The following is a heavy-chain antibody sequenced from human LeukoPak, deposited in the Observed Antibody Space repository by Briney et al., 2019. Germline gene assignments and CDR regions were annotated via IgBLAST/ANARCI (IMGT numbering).Heavy chain of an antibody. Sequence: GGSLRLSCAASGFTFSSYWMSWVRQAPGKGLEWVANIKQDGSEKYYADSVKGRFTISRDNAKNSLYLQMNSLRAEDTAVYYCARVVPNWGHEGNWYFDLWGRGTLVTVSS. CDR3: ARVVPNWGHEGNWYFDL. V-gene: IGHV3-7*01. CDR1: GFTFSSYW. D-gene: IGHD7-27*01. J-gene: IGHJ2*01. CDR2: IKQDGSEK.